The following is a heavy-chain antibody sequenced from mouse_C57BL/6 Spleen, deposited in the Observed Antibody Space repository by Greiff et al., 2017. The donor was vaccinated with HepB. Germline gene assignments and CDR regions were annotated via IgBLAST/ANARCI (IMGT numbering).Heavy chain of an antibody. CDR2: INPSNGGT. D-gene: IGHD2-3*01. Sequence: QVQLQQPGTELVKPGASVKLSCKASGYTFTSYWMHWVKQRPGQGLEWIGNINPSNGGTNYNEKFKSKATLTVDKSSSTAYMQLSSLTSEDSAVYYCARQSGLYDGYSLMAYWGQGTLVTVSA. CDR1: GYTFTSYW. CDR3: ARQSGLYDGYSLMAY. J-gene: IGHJ3*01. V-gene: IGHV1-53*01.